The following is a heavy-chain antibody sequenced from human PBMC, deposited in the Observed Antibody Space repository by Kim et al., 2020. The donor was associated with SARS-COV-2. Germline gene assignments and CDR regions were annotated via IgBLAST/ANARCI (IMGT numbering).Heavy chain of an antibody. V-gene: IGHV3-23*01. D-gene: IGHD6-13*01. CDR3: AKDSEQQLVRPDYYYGMDV. J-gene: IGHJ6*02. Sequence: GRFTISRDNSKNTLYLQMNSRRAEDTAVYYCAKDSEQQLVRPDYYYGMDVWGQGTTVTVSS.